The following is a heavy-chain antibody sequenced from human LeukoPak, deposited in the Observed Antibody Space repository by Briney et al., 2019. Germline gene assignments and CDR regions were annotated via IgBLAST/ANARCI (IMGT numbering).Heavy chain of an antibody. CDR3: AGAYCGGDCYSGRTFDI. D-gene: IGHD2-21*02. Sequence: SETLSLTCTVSGGSISTSNYYWGWIRQPPGKGLEWIGNIFYSGSTYYSPSLKSRVTLSVDKSKNQFSLRLSSVAAADTAVYYCAGAYCGGDCYSGRTFDIWVQGTMVTVSS. V-gene: IGHV4-39*07. J-gene: IGHJ3*02. CDR2: IFYSGST. CDR1: GGSISTSNYY.